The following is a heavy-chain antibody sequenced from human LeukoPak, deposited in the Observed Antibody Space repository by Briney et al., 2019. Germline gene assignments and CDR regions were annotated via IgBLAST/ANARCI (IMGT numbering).Heavy chain of an antibody. CDR3: ARDLKWPYWYFDL. CDR1: GFTVSSNY. CDR2: IYSGGST. Sequence: GGSLRLSCAASGFTVSSNYMSWVRQAPGKGLEWASVIYSGGSTYYADSVKGRFTISRDNSKNTLYLQMNSLRAEDTAVYYCARDLKWPYWYFDLWGRGTLVTVSS. V-gene: IGHV3-53*01. J-gene: IGHJ2*01. D-gene: IGHD5-12*01.